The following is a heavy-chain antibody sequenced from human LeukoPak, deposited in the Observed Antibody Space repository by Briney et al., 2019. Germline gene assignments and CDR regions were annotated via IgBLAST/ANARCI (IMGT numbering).Heavy chain of an antibody. CDR1: GYTFTSYA. D-gene: IGHD6-19*01. CDR3: AGRSSGFTRGAFDI. J-gene: IGHJ3*02. V-gene: IGHV1-3*01. CDR2: INAGNGNT. Sequence: ASVKVSCKASGYTFTSYAMHWVRQAPGQRLEWMGWINAGNGNTKYSQKFQGRVTITGDTSASTAYMELSSLRSEDTAVYYCAGRSSGFTRGAFDIWGQGTMVTVSS.